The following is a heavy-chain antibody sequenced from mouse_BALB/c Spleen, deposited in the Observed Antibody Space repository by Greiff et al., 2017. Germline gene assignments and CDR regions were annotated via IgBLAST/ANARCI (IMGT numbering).Heavy chain of an antibody. J-gene: IGHJ1*01. Sequence: EVQLVESGGGLVKPGGSLKLSCAASGFAFSSYDMSWVRQTPEKRLEWVAYISSGGGSTYYPDTVKGRFTISRDNAKNTLYLQMSSLKSEDTAMYYCARQRSYGYFDVWGAGTTVTVSS. CDR3: ARQRSYGYFDV. CDR1: GFAFSSYD. CDR2: ISSGGGST. V-gene: IGHV5-12-1*01.